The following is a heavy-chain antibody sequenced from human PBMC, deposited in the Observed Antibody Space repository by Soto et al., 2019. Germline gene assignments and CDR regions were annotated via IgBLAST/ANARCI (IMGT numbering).Heavy chain of an antibody. D-gene: IGHD2-2*01. CDR2: INYRGTT. J-gene: IGHJ4*02. CDR1: GGSITNGAYY. CDR3: ARDAPGEAHY. V-gene: IGHV4-31*03. Sequence: QVQLQESGPGLVRPSQTLSLTCTVSGGSITNGAYYWNWIRQHPGKGLEWIGYINYRGTTFYNPSLKSRVFISVETSKNQFSLNLSSVTAADTAVYFCARDAPGEAHYWGQVTLVTVCS.